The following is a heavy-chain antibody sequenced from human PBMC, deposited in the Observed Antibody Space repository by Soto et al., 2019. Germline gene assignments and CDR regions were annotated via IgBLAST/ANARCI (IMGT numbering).Heavy chain of an antibody. D-gene: IGHD2-2*01. CDR2: ISVYNGNT. Sequence: ASVKVSCKASGYSFTNYGISWVRQAPGQGLEWMGWISVYNGNTNFAQKLQGRVTMTTDTSTSTAYMELRSLRSDDTAVYYCARDVSRDDAFDSWGQGTRVTVAS. J-gene: IGHJ3*02. CDR1: GYSFTNYG. V-gene: IGHV1-18*01. CDR3: ARDVSRDDAFDS.